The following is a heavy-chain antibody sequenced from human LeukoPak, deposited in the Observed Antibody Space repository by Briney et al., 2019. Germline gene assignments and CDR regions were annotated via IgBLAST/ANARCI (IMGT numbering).Heavy chain of an antibody. Sequence: ASVKVSCKASGYTFTSYYMHWVRQAPGQGLEWMGIINPSGGYTIYAQNFQGRVTMTRDMSTSTVYMELSSLRSEDTAVYYCARFGLRPRGLDIWGQGTMVTVSS. D-gene: IGHD3-16*01. CDR1: GYTFTSYY. J-gene: IGHJ3*02. V-gene: IGHV1-46*01. CDR3: ARFGLRPRGLDI. CDR2: INPSGGYT.